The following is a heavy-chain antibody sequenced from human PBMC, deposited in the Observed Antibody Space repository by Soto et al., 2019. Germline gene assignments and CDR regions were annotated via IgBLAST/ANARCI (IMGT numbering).Heavy chain of an antibody. V-gene: IGHV1-69*02. Sequence: QVQLVQSGAEVKKPGSSVKVSCKASGGTFSSYTISWVRQAPGQGLEWMGRIIPILGIANYAQKFQGRVTITADKSTSTAYMELSSLRSEDTAVYYCARAAQLWTTGYYYGMDVWGQGTTVTVSS. J-gene: IGHJ6*02. CDR3: ARAAQLWTTGYYYGMDV. CDR2: IIPILGIA. CDR1: GGTFSSYT. D-gene: IGHD5-18*01.